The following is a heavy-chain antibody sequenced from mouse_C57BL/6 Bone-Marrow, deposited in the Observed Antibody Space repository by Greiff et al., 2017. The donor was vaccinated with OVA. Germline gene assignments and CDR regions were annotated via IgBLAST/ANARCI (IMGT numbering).Heavy chain of an antibody. V-gene: IGHV14-4*01. J-gene: IGHJ4*01. D-gene: IGHD2-2*01. CDR3: TTEGGYDPFYYYAMDY. CDR1: GFNIKDDY. Sequence: EVQGVESGAELVRPGASVKLSCTASGFNIKDDYMHWVKQRPEQGLEWIGWIDPENGDTEYASKFQGKATITADTSSNTAYLQLSSLTSEDTAVYYCTTEGGYDPFYYYAMDYWGQGTSVTVSS. CDR2: IDPENGDT.